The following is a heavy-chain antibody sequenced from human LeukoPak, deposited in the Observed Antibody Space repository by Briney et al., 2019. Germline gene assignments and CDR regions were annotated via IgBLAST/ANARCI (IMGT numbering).Heavy chain of an antibody. V-gene: IGHV4-34*01. D-gene: IGHD2-2*01. Sequence: PSETLSLTCAVFGGSFSDYYWSWIRQPPGKGLEWIGEINHSGITNYNPSLKSRVTISADTSKNQFSLKLSSVTAADTAVYYCARDLRGYCSSTSCYAFDIWGQGTMVTVSS. CDR3: ARDLRGYCSSTSCYAFDI. J-gene: IGHJ3*02. CDR1: GGSFSDYY. CDR2: INHSGIT.